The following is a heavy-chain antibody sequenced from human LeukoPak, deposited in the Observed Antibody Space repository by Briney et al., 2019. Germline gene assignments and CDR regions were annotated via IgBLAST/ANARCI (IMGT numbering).Heavy chain of an antibody. Sequence: GGSLRLSCATSGFTFNTFNMNWVRQAPGEGLEWVSSITSDGDYIYYADSVKGRFTTSRDNAKNSLSLQLNSLRVEDTAVYYCARGHYDVLAASYKWTPDYWGQGTLVTVSS. J-gene: IGHJ4*02. CDR1: GFTFNTFN. V-gene: IGHV3-21*01. D-gene: IGHD3-9*01. CDR2: ITSDGDYI. CDR3: ARGHYDVLAASYKWTPDY.